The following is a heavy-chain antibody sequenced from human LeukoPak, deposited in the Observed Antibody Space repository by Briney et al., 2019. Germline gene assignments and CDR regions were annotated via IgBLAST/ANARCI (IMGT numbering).Heavy chain of an antibody. V-gene: IGHV4-34*01. J-gene: IGHJ4*02. D-gene: IGHD5-24*01. CDR2: INHSGST. Sequence: GSLRLSCAASGFTFSSYAMSWVRQPPGKGLEWIGEINHSGSTNYNPSLKSRVTISVDTSKNQFSLKLSSVTAADTAVYYCARGVRWLQFVYWGQGTLVTVSS. CDR1: GFTFSSYA. CDR3: ARGVRWLQFVY.